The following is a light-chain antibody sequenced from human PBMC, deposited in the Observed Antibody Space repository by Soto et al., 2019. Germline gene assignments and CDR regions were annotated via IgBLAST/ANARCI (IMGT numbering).Light chain of an antibody. Sequence: DIQMTQSPSSLSASVGDRVTITCRASRSVSSYLNWYQERPGKAPILLIYATSSLQSGVPSRFSGSGSGTDFSLTISSLQPEDFATYFCQQSYSSPFTFGPGTKVDI. CDR1: RSVSSY. CDR2: ATS. CDR3: QQSYSSPFT. J-gene: IGKJ3*01. V-gene: IGKV1-39*01.